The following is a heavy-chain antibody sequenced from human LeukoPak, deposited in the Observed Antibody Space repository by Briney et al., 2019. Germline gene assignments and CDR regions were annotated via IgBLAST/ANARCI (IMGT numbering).Heavy chain of an antibody. J-gene: IGHJ3*02. V-gene: IGHV3-30*02. D-gene: IGHD4-17*01. CDR3: AKPMTTVTTPGNDAFDI. CDR2: IRYDGSNK. Sequence: GALRLSCAASGFTFSSYGMHWVRQAPGKGLEWVAFIRYDGSNKYYADSVKGRFTISRDNSKNTLYLQVNSLRAEDTAVYYCAKPMTTVTTPGNDAFDIWGQGTMVTVSS. CDR1: GFTFSSYG.